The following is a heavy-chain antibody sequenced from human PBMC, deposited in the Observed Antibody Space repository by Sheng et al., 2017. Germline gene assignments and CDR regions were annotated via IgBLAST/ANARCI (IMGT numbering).Heavy chain of an antibody. D-gene: IGHD3-16*02. V-gene: IGHV1-18*01. J-gene: IGHJ6*03. CDR1: GYTFTNYG. CDR2: ISAYNGNT. CDR3: ARVSPLTYDFYYFYYMDV. Sequence: QVQLMQSGAEVKKPGASVKVSCKASGYTFTNYGINWVRQAPGQGLEWMGWISAYNGNTNYAQKFQGRLTVTTDTSTSTAYMELRSLRSDDTALYYCARVSPLTYDFYYFYYMDVWGQGTTVTVSS.